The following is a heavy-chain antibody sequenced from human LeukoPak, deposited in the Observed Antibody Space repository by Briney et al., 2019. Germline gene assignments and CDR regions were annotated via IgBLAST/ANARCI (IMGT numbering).Heavy chain of an antibody. Sequence: PGGSLRLSCAASGFTFSSYEMNWVRQAPGKGLEWVSYISSSGSTISYADSVKGRFTISRDNSKNTLYLQMNSLRAEDTAVYYCAKNLGIAADWFDPWGQGTLVTVSS. V-gene: IGHV3-48*03. CDR3: AKNLGIAADWFDP. D-gene: IGHD6-25*01. J-gene: IGHJ5*02. CDR2: ISSSGSTI. CDR1: GFTFSSYE.